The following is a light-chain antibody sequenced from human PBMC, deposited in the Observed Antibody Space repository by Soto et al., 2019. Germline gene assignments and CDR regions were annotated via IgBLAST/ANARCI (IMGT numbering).Light chain of an antibody. J-gene: IGKJ1*01. V-gene: IGKV3-11*01. CDR3: QQYHNWPRT. CDR1: QSVDTY. Sequence: TVLTQSPATLSLSPGERATLSCRASQSVDTYLAWYQQKSGRAPRLLIYDVSKRATGIPPRFSGSGAGTDFTLTISTLQSEALAVYYCQQYHNWPRTLGQGTKV. CDR2: DVS.